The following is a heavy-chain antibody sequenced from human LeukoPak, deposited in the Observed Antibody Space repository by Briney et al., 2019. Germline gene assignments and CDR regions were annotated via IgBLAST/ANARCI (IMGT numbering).Heavy chain of an antibody. V-gene: IGHV4-59*08. J-gene: IGHJ4*02. Sequence: PSETLSLTCTVSGGSISSYYWSWIRQPPGKGLEWIGCIYYSGSTNYNPSLKSRVTISVDTSKNQFSLKLRSVTAADTAMYYCARDHGDFVQHDWGQGTLVTVSS. CDR3: ARDHGDFVQHD. CDR2: IYYSGST. CDR1: GGSISSYY. D-gene: IGHD4-17*01.